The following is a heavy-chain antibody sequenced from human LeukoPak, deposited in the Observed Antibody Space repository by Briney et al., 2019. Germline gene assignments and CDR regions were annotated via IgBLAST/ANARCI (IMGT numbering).Heavy chain of an antibody. V-gene: IGHV5-51*01. CDR2: IYPGDSDT. Sequence: GESLKISCKGSGYSFISYWIGWVRQMPGKGLEWMGIIYPGDSDTRYSTSFQGQVTISADKSISTAYLQWSSLKALDTAMYYCARRGYYYGSGSYYIDAFDIWGQGTMVTVSS. J-gene: IGHJ3*02. D-gene: IGHD3-10*01. CDR1: GYSFISYW. CDR3: ARRGYYYGSGSYYIDAFDI.